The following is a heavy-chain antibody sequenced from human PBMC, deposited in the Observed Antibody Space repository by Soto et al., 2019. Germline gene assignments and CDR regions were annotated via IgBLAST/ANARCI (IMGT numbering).Heavy chain of an antibody. D-gene: IGHD1-7*01. CDR1: GYKFTSYW. Sequence: PGESLKISCKGSGYKFTSYWISWVRQMPVKGLEWMGRIDPGDSYPSYSPSFQGHVTISADTSISTAYLQWSSLKASDTAIYYCAGQRLELRGHYYYGLDVWGQGITVTVSS. CDR2: IDPGDSYP. J-gene: IGHJ6*02. V-gene: IGHV5-10-1*01. CDR3: AGQRLELRGHYYYGLDV.